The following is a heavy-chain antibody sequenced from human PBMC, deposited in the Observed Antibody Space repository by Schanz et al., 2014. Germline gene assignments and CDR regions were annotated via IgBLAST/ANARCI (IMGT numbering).Heavy chain of an antibody. V-gene: IGHV1-18*01. J-gene: IGHJ6*01. CDR1: GYTFTTYG. D-gene: IGHD6-6*01. Sequence: QVQLVQSGSEVKKPGASVKVSCKASGYTFTTYGISWVRQAPGQGLEWMGWISAYNGNMNYAPKFQGRVTMTTDTSTSTAYMELRSLRSDDTAVYYCARDRGHVEQLVLEWYYAMDVWGQGTTVAVSS. CDR2: ISAYNGNM. CDR3: ARDRGHVEQLVLEWYYAMDV.